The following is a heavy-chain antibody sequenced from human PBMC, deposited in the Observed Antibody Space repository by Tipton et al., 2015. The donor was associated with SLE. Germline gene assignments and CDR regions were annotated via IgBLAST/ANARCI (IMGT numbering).Heavy chain of an antibody. V-gene: IGHV4-59*11. D-gene: IGHD3-10*01. CDR3: ARDYYGSGNYYNHFYGMDV. Sequence: TLSLTCTVSGGSISSHYWSWIRQPPGKGLEWIGYIHYSGSTSYNPSLQSRVTISLDTSKNQFSLKVTSVTAADTAVYYCARDYYGSGNYYNHFYGMDVWGQGTTVTVSS. J-gene: IGHJ6*02. CDR1: GGSISSHY. CDR2: IHYSGST.